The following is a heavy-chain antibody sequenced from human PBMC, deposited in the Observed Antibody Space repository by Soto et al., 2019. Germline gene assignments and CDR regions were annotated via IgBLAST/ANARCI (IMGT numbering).Heavy chain of an antibody. J-gene: IGHJ3*02. CDR1: GFTFSSYG. V-gene: IGHV1-18*01. Sequence: GSVEVSFQASGFTFSSYGISLVRQAPGQGLEWMGWISAYNGNTNYAQKLQGRVTMTTDTSTSTAYMELRSLRSDDTAVYYCARVRDSHAFDIWGQGTMVTVSS. CDR2: ISAYNGNT. CDR3: ARVRDSHAFDI. D-gene: IGHD2-21*02.